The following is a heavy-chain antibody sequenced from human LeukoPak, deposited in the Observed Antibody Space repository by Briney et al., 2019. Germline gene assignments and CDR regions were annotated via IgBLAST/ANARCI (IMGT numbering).Heavy chain of an antibody. CDR2: ISSRGSYT. CDR1: GFTFSNYS. J-gene: IGHJ3*02. CDR3: ARIDAFDI. Sequence: PGGSLRLSGAASGFTFSNYSMNWVRQAPGKGLEWVSYISSRGSYTYYADSVKGRFTISRDNAKNSLYLQMNSLRAEDTAVYYCARIDAFDIWGQGTMVTVSS. V-gene: IGHV3-21*06.